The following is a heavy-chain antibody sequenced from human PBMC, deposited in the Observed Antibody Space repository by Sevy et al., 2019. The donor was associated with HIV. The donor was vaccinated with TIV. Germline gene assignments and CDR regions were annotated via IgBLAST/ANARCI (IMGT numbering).Heavy chain of an antibody. Sequence: ETLSLTCTVSGGSMSNYYWTWIRQSPGKGLEWIGYIYSSEITNYNPSLKSRVTISLDTSKNQFSLKVKSVTAADTAVFYCARAIPYYDILSGRNYGMDVWGQGTTVTVSS. CDR3: ARAIPYYDILSGRNYGMDV. CDR2: IYSSEIT. V-gene: IGHV4-59*01. CDR1: GGSMSNYY. J-gene: IGHJ6*02. D-gene: IGHD3-9*01.